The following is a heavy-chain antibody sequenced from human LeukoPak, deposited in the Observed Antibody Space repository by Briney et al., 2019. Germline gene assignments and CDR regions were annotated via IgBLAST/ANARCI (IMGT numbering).Heavy chain of an antibody. CDR3: ARDRRYDSSGTGFDY. D-gene: IGHD3-22*01. Sequence: SVKVSCKASGGTFSSYAISWVRQAPGQGLEWMGGIIPILGTANYAQKFQGRVTITTDESTSTAYMELSSLRSEDTAVYYCARDRRYDSSGTGFDYWGQGTLVTVSS. J-gene: IGHJ4*02. V-gene: IGHV1-69*05. CDR1: GGTFSSYA. CDR2: IIPILGTA.